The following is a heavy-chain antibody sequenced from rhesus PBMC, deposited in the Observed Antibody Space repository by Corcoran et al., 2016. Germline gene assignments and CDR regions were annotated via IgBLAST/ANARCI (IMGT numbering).Heavy chain of an antibody. D-gene: IGHD6-31*01. CDR3: ARDRTAAAARFDY. CDR1: GFSFSDYY. Sequence: EVQLVESGGGLEKPGGSLRLSCAASGFSFSDYYFYWGRQAPGKGLEWVSGISYTGGSTYYADSVKGRFTISRENAKTTLYLQMDSLRAEDTAVYYCARDRTAAAARFDYWGQGVLVTVSS. V-gene: IGHV3S18*01. J-gene: IGHJ4*01. CDR2: ISYTGGST.